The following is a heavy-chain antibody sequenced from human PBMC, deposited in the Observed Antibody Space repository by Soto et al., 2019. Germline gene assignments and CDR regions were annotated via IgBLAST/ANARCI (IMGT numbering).Heavy chain of an antibody. J-gene: IGHJ6*02. CDR3: ARDASSSWYFYYYGMDV. D-gene: IGHD6-13*01. Sequence: GGSLRLSCAASGFTFSSYAMHWVRQAPGKGLEWVAVISYDGSNKHYADSVKGRFTISRDNSKNTLYLQMNSLRAEDTAVYYCARDASSSWYFYYYGMDVWGQGTTVTVSS. V-gene: IGHV3-30-3*01. CDR2: ISYDGSNK. CDR1: GFTFSSYA.